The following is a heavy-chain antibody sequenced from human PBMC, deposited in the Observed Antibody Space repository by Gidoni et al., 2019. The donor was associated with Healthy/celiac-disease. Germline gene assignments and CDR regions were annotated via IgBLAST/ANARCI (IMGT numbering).Heavy chain of an antibody. CDR2: IRSKAYGGTT. J-gene: IGHJ4*02. CDR3: TRADVDTAMVGVY. Sequence: EVQLVESGGGLVKPGRSLRLSCTASGFTFGDYAMSWFRQAPGKGLGWVGFIRSKAYGGTTEYAASVKGRFTISRDDSKSIAYLQMNSLKTEDTAVYYCTRADVDTAMVGVYWGQGTLVTVSS. D-gene: IGHD5-18*01. CDR1: GFTFGDYA. V-gene: IGHV3-49*05.